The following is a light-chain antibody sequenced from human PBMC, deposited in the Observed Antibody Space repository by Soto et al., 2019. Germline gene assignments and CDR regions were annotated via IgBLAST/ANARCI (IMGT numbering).Light chain of an antibody. CDR2: KVD. Sequence: QSVLTQPPSASGSPGQSVTISCTGTSSDIGAYNFVSWYQQHPGKVPKLIFYKVDNRPSGVSDRFSASKSGNTASLTISGLQAEDEAHYYCSSYTTSPSPQWVFAGGTKLTVL. CDR3: SSYTTSPSPQWV. J-gene: IGLJ3*02. CDR1: SSDIGAYNF. V-gene: IGLV2-14*01.